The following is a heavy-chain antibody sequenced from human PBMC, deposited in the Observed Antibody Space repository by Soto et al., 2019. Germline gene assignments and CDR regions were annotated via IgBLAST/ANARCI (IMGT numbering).Heavy chain of an antibody. V-gene: IGHV3-9*01. Sequence: GGSLRLSCAASGLTFDDYAMHWVRQAPGKGLEWVSGISWNSGSIGYADSVKGRFTISRDNAKNSLYLQMNSLRAEDTALYYCAKDRRLRARDYYYMDVWGKGTTVTVSS. D-gene: IGHD4-17*01. J-gene: IGHJ6*03. CDR1: GLTFDDYA. CDR2: ISWNSGSI. CDR3: AKDRRLRARDYYYMDV.